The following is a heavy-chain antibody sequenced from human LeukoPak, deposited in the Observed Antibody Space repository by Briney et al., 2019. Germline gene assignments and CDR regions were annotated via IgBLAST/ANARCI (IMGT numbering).Heavy chain of an antibody. CDR3: ARHSSVVGFDY. CDR2: IYHSGST. V-gene: IGHV4-38-2*01. D-gene: IGHD2-15*01. J-gene: IGHJ4*02. Sequence: SETLSLTCAVSGYSISSGYYWGWIRPPPGKGLEWIGSIYHSGSTYYNPSLKSRVTISVDTSKNQFSLKLSSVTAADTAVYYCARHSSVVGFDYWGQGTLVTVSS. CDR1: GYSISSGYY.